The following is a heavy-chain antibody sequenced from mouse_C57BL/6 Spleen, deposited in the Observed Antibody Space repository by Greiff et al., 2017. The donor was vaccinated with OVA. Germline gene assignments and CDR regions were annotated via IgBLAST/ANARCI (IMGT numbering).Heavy chain of an antibody. Sequence: EVKLQESGPELVKPGASVKMSCKASGYTFTDYNMHWVKQSHGKSLEWIGYINPNNGGTSYNQKFKGKATLTVNKSSSTAYMELRSLTSEDSAVYYCARSEDYYYGYDEVYAMDYWGQGTSVTVSS. D-gene: IGHD2-2*01. CDR3: ARSEDYYYGYDEVYAMDY. V-gene: IGHV1-22*01. J-gene: IGHJ4*01. CDR2: INPNNGGT. CDR1: GYTFTDYN.